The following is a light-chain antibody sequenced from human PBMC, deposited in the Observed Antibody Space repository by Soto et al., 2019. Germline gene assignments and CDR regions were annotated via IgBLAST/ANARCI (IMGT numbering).Light chain of an antibody. Sequence: AIQMTQSPSSLSESVGDRVTITCRASQAIRNDLGWYQQKPGKAPKLLIYAVSFLQSGVPSRFSGSGSGTDFTLTISSLQPEDFATHYCLQDYNYPYTFGQGTKLEIK. J-gene: IGKJ2*01. CDR2: AVS. CDR1: QAIRND. V-gene: IGKV1-6*01. CDR3: LQDYNYPYT.